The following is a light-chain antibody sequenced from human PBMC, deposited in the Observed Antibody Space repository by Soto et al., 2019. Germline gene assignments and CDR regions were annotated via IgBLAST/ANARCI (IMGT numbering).Light chain of an antibody. V-gene: IGKV1-39*01. CDR3: QQSYSSPAT. CDR1: QSISNH. Sequence: DIQMTQFPSSLSASVEDRVIITCRASQSISNHLNRYHQKPGKAPKLLIFAASSLQSGVPSRFSGSRSGPDFTLTIRSLQPEDVATYYCQQSYSSPATVGQGTKVDSK. J-gene: IGKJ1*01. CDR2: AAS.